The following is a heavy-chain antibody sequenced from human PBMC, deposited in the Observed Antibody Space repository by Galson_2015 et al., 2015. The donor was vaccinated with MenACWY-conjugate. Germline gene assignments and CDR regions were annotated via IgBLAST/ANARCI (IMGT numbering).Heavy chain of an antibody. D-gene: IGHD3-3*01. CDR2: IWSDGNKK. Sequence: SLRLSCAASGFTLSSYSMHWVRQSPGKGLEWVALIWSDGNKKSYVDSVRGRFNISRDNSKNTLYLQMNNLRADDTAVYYCAREMRSLFGLPEYYMDVWGKGTTVTVSS. CDR3: AREMRSLFGLPEYYMDV. CDR1: GFTLSSYS. V-gene: IGHV3-33*01. J-gene: IGHJ6*03.